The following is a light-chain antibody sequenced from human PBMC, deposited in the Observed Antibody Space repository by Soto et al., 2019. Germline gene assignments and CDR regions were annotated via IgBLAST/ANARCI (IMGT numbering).Light chain of an antibody. CDR1: QDIQTY. V-gene: IGKV1-9*01. CDR2: GTF. J-gene: IGKJ3*01. CDR3: QHLNNYPPFT. Sequence: IQLTQSPSSLSASVGDRVSITCRASQDIQTYLAWYQQKRGEAPKLLISGTFTLQSGVPSRFNGSGSGTDFTLTISRLQPEDFATYYCQHLNNYPPFTFGPWTKVDLE.